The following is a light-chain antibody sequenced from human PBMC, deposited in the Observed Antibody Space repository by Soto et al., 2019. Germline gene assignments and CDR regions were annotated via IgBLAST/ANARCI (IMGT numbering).Light chain of an antibody. CDR1: QSVSSSY. Sequence: ETVLTQSPCTLSLSPGERATLSFRASQSVSSSYLAWYQQKPGQAPRLLIYGASSRATGIPDRFSGSGSGTDFTLTISRLEPEDFAVYYCQQYGSSSWTFGQGTKVDIK. CDR2: GAS. CDR3: QQYGSSSWT. J-gene: IGKJ1*01. V-gene: IGKV3-20*01.